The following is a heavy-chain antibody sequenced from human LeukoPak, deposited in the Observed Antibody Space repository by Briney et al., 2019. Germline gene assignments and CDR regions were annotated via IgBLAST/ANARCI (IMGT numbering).Heavy chain of an antibody. CDR1: GFTFTSNY. Sequence: GGSLRLSCAASGFTFTSNYMSWVRQAPGKGLEWVSVIYSGGTTYYADSVKGRFTISRDNSKNTLYLQMNSLRAEDTAVYYCAKVNYYESSGYYDYWGQGTLVTVSS. V-gene: IGHV3-53*05. CDR2: IYSGGTT. D-gene: IGHD3-22*01. CDR3: AKVNYYESSGYYDY. J-gene: IGHJ4*02.